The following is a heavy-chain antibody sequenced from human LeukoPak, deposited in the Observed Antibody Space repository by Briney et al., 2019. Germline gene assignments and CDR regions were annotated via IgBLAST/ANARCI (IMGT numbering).Heavy chain of an antibody. CDR3: ARGFNPHSYGPHFDY. CDR2: IYYNGST. CDR1: GGSISSYY. J-gene: IGHJ4*02. Sequence: SETLSLTCSVSGGSISSYYWNWIRQPPGKGLEWIGYIYYNGSTSYIPSLKSRVTISVDTSKNQFSLKLSSVTAADTAIYYCARGFNPHSYGPHFDYWGLGTLVTVSS. V-gene: IGHV4-59*01. D-gene: IGHD5-18*01.